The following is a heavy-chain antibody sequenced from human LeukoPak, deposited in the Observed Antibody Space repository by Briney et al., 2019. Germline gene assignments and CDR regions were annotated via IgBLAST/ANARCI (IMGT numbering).Heavy chain of an antibody. V-gene: IGHV4-4*02. J-gene: IGHJ4*02. CDR3: ARHSKWLDFDY. D-gene: IGHD5-12*01. CDR2: IYHSGST. Sequence: SETLSLTCVVSGGSIRSSNWWTWVRQPPGKGLEWIGEIYHSGSTNYNPSLKSRVTISVDKSKNQFSLKLSSVTAADTAVYYCARHSKWLDFDYWGQGTLVTVSS. CDR1: GGSIRSSNW.